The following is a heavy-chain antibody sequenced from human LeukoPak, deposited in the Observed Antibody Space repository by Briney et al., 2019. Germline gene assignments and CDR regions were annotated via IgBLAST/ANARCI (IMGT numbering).Heavy chain of an antibody. CDR3: ARGRMGGSFDY. J-gene: IGHJ4*02. CDR1: GFAFSPYA. CDR2: ITGDSSTI. Sequence: GGSLRLSCAASGFAFSPYAMNWVRQAPGKGLEWVSFITGDSSTIFYAGSMKGRFTVSRDNDENSLYLKVNSLSAEDTSVSYCARGRMGGSFDYWGQGALGTVSS. V-gene: IGHV3-48*01. D-gene: IGHD2-15*01.